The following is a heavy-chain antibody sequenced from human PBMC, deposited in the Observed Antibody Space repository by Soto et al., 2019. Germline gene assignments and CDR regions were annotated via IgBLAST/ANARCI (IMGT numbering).Heavy chain of an antibody. J-gene: IGHJ4*02. Sequence: QVQVVESGGGVVQPGRSLRLSCAASGFTFSSYGMHWVRQAPGKGLEWVAVISYDGTSKIYADSVKGRFTISRDNSKNTLYPQMHSLRAEDTAMYYCAKDFLEMATLFDYWGPGALVTVSS. CDR2: ISYDGTSK. D-gene: IGHD5-12*01. CDR1: GFTFSSYG. CDR3: AKDFLEMATLFDY. V-gene: IGHV3-30*18.